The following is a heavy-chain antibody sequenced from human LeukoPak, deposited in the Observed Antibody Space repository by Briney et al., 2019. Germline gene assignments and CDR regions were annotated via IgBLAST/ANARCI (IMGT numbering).Heavy chain of an antibody. V-gene: IGHV4-59*04. D-gene: IGHD1-1*01. Sequence: SETLSLTCTVSGGSISSNYWTWIRQPPGKGLEWIGTICYSGNTYYNPSLKSRVTISVDTSKNQFSLNLSSVTAADTAVYYCAKIPGLDRFASWGQGTLVTVSS. J-gene: IGHJ4*02. CDR3: AKIPGLDRFAS. CDR2: ICYSGNT. CDR1: GGSISSNY.